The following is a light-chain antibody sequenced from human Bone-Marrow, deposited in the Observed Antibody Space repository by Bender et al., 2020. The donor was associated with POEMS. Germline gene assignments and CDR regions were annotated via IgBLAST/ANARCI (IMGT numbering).Light chain of an antibody. Sequence: QSALTQPASVSGSPGQSITIYCTGTSSDVGGHNYVSWYQQHTGKAPKLMIYEVSKRPSGVSNRFSGSKSGNTASLTISGLQAEDEADYYCCLYAGSSTLVFGGGTKLTVL. CDR1: SSDVGGHNY. V-gene: IGLV2-23*02. CDR2: EVS. J-gene: IGLJ2*01. CDR3: CLYAGSSTLV.